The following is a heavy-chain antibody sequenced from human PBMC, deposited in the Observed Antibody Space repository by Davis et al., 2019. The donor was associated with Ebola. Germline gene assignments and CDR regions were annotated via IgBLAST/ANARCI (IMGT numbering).Heavy chain of an antibody. D-gene: IGHD3-10*01. CDR3: ARASELGYGSGTYYNAIDY. CDR2: IWYDGSNK. V-gene: IGHV3-33*01. J-gene: IGHJ4*02. CDR1: GFTFSSYG. Sequence: GESLKISCAASGFTFSSYGMHWVRQAPGKGLEWVAVIWYDGSNKYYADSVKGRFTISRDNSKNTVYLQLNSLRTDDTAVYYCARASELGYGSGTYYNAIDYWGRGALVSVSS.